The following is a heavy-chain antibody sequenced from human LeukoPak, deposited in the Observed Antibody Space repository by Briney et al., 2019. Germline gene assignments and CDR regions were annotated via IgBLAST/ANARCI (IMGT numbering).Heavy chain of an antibody. V-gene: IGHV4-34*01. CDR3: ARVYRGYSYGQRGFDP. Sequence: SETLSLTCAVYGGSFSGYYWSWTRQPPGKGLEWIGEINHSGSTNYNPSLKSRVTISVDTSKNQFSLKLSSVTAADTAVYYCARVYRGYSYGQRGFDPWGQGTLVTVSS. D-gene: IGHD5-18*01. CDR1: GGSFSGYY. CDR2: INHSGST. J-gene: IGHJ5*02.